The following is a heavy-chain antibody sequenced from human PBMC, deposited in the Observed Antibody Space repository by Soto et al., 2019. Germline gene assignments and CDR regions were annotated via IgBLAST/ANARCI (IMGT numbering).Heavy chain of an antibody. J-gene: IGHJ4*02. CDR1: GGSISSYY. CDR2: IYYSGST. CDR3: ARAPGSGSYEFDY. V-gene: IGHV4-59*01. D-gene: IGHD3-10*01. Sequence: QVQLQESGPGLVKPSETLSLTCTVSGGSISSYYWSWIRQPPGKGLEWIGYIYYSGSTNYNPSLKSRVTISVDTSKNQFSLKLSSVTAADTAVYYCARAPGSGSYEFDYWGQGTLVTVSS.